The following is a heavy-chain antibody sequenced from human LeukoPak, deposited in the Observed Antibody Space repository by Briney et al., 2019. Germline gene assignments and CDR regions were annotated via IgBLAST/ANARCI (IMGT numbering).Heavy chain of an antibody. Sequence: SETLSLTCTVYGGSISSSSYYWGWVRHPPGKGLEWIGEINHSGSTNYNPSLKSRVTISVDTSKNQFSLKLSSVTAADTAVYYCARVQKVIMITFGGVIVPGYFDYWGQGTLVTVSS. CDR3: ARVQKVIMITFGGVIVPGYFDY. D-gene: IGHD3-16*02. V-gene: IGHV4-39*07. J-gene: IGHJ4*02. CDR1: GGSISSSSYY. CDR2: INHSGST.